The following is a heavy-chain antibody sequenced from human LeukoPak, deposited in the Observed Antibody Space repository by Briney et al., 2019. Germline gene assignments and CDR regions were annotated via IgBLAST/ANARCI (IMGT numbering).Heavy chain of an antibody. D-gene: IGHD3-10*01. Sequence: SETLSLTYTVSGGSISSSSYYWGWIRQPPGKGLEWIGSIYYSGSTYYNPSLKSRVTISVDTSKNQFSLKLSSVTAADTAVYYCARLTGEGLLWFGEEIYWGQGTLVTVSS. J-gene: IGHJ4*02. CDR3: ARLTGEGLLWFGEEIY. CDR2: IYYSGST. V-gene: IGHV4-39*01. CDR1: GGSISSSSYY.